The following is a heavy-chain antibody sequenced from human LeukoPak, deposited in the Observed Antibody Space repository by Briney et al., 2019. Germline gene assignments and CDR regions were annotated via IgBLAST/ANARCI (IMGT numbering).Heavy chain of an antibody. CDR3: ARLHARSIIEYYYYGMDV. Sequence: ASVKVSCKASGGTFSSYAISWVRQAPGQGLEWMGGIIPIFGTANYAQKFQGRVTITADESTSTAYMELRSLRSDDTAVYYCARLHARSIIEYYYYGMDVWGQGTTVTVSS. D-gene: IGHD3-10*01. J-gene: IGHJ6*02. V-gene: IGHV1-69*13. CDR1: GGTFSSYA. CDR2: IIPIFGTA.